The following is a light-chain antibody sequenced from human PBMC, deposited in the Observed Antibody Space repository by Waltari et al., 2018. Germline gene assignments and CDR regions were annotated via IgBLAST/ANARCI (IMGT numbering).Light chain of an antibody. CDR1: NGDIGGYNG. CDR3: GSYRSGSTWV. J-gene: IGLJ2*01. V-gene: IGLV2-18*02. CDR2: EVS. Sequence: QSALTQPPSVSKSLGQSVTISCTGTNGDIGGYNGLSWYQQHSGTAPRLLIYEVSKRPSGGSDRFSGSKSGNTASLTSSGLQAEDEADYYCGSYRSGSTWVFGGGTRLTVL.